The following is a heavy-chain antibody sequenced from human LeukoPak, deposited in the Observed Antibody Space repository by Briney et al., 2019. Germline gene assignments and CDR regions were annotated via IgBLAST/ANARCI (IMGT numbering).Heavy chain of an antibody. CDR1: GGSLSGYY. V-gene: IGHV4-34*01. CDR2: INHSGRT. D-gene: IGHD5-18*01. Sequence: SETLSLTCAIYGGSLSGYYWSWIRQPPGKGLEWIGEINHSGRTNYNASLKSRVTISVDTAKNQFSLKLSSVTAADTAVYYCAPRGDIEHSYGFGKWFDPWGQGTLVTVSS. CDR3: APRGDIEHSYGFGKWFDP. J-gene: IGHJ5*02.